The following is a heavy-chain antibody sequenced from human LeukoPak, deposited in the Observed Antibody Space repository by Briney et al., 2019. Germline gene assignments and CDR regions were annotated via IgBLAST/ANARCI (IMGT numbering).Heavy chain of an antibody. D-gene: IGHD1-1*01. CDR1: GYSITFGYH. Sequence: SETLSLTCDVSGYSITFGYHWGWIRQPPGRGLEWITSINHSGRTYYNPSLASRVITSVDTSKNRFSLEISSVTDADTAVYFCAREISAVPTTMILDYFDPWGQGILVTVSS. V-gene: IGHV4-38-2*02. CDR2: INHSGRT. J-gene: IGHJ5*02. CDR3: AREISAVPTTMILDYFDP.